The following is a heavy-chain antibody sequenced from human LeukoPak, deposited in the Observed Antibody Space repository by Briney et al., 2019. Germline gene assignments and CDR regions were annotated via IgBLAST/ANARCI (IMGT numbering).Heavy chain of an antibody. CDR2: ISYDGSNK. D-gene: IGHD1-14*01. CDR3: ARDFGIRAFEYFQH. J-gene: IGHJ1*01. Sequence: PGGSLRLSCAASGFTFSSYAMHWVRQAPGKGLEWVAVISYDGSNKYYADSVKGRFTISRDNSKNTLYLQMNSLRAEDTAVYYCARDFGIRAFEYFQHWGQGTLVTVSS. CDR1: GFTFSSYA. V-gene: IGHV3-30-3*01.